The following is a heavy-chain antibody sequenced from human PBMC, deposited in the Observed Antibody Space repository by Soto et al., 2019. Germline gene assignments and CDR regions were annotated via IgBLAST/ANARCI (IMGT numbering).Heavy chain of an antibody. CDR1: GGSFSSYY. CDR3: ACDSSSGSNSYNCFDL. J-gene: IGHJ5*02. D-gene: IGHD3-10*01. V-gene: IGHV4-59*01. Sequence: SETLSLTCTVSGGSFSSYYWSWIRQPPGKGLEWMGEIYYSGRTNYNPSLKSRVTISVDTSKSQFSLKLSSVTAADTAMYYCACDSSSGSNSYNCFDLWGQGTLVTVSS. CDR2: IYYSGRT.